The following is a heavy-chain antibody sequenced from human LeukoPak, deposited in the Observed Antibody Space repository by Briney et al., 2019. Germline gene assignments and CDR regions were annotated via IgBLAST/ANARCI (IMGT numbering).Heavy chain of an antibody. CDR3: ARSNVATHAFDI. V-gene: IGHV4-4*07. CDR1: GGSISSYY. Sequence: SETLSLTCTVSGGSISSYYWSWIRQPAGKGLEWIGRIYTSGSTNYNPSLKSRVTMSVDTSKNQFSLKVSSVTAADTAVYWCARSNVATHAFDIWGQGTLVNVSS. J-gene: IGHJ3*02. D-gene: IGHD2-15*01. CDR2: IYTSGST.